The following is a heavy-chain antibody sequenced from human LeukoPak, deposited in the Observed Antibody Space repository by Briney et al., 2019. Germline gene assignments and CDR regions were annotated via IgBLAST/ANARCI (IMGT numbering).Heavy chain of an antibody. V-gene: IGHV1-69*01. Sequence: SSVKVSFKASGGTFSSYAISWVRQPPGQGLEWMGGIIPIFGTANYAQKLQGRVTTTADESTTTAYLELSSLRSEDTAVYYCAKDTRDGYTYWGQGTLVTVSS. J-gene: IGHJ4*02. CDR2: IIPIFGTA. CDR3: AKDTRDGYTY. D-gene: IGHD5-24*01. CDR1: GGTFSSYA.